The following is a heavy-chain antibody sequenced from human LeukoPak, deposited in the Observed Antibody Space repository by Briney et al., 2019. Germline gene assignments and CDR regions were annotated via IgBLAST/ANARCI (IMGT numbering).Heavy chain of an antibody. J-gene: IGHJ4*02. Sequence: GGSLRLSCAASGFTFSSYRMNWVRQAPGKGLEWVSSISSSSSYIYYADSVKGRFTVSRDNAKNSLYLQMNSPRAEDTAVYYCARVGYCSSTSCYTDFDYWGQGTLVTVSS. CDR1: GFTFSSYR. CDR3: ARVGYCSSTSCYTDFDY. CDR2: ISSSSSYI. V-gene: IGHV3-21*01. D-gene: IGHD2-2*02.